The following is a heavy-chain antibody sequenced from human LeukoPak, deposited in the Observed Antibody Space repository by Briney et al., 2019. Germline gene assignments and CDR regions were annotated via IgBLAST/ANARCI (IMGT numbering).Heavy chain of an antibody. CDR2: ISYDGSNK. V-gene: IGHV3-30-3*01. J-gene: IGHJ4*02. D-gene: IGHD3-22*01. CDR3: ARSGYYDSSGYYFDY. CDR1: GFTFSSYA. Sequence: GGSLRLSCAASGFTFSSYAMHWVRQAPCKGLEWVAVISYDGSNKYYADSVKGRFTISRDNSKNTLYLQMNSLRAEDTAVYYCARSGYYDSSGYYFDYWGQGTLVTVSS.